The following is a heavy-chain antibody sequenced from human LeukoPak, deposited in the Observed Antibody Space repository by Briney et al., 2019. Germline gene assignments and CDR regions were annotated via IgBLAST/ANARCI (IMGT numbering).Heavy chain of an antibody. CDR2: INHSGST. CDR1: GGSFSGYY. CDR3: ARGPARQWLVRSPFDY. Sequence: SETLSLTCAVYGGSFSGYYWSWIRQPPGKGLEWIGEINHSGSTNYNPSLKSLVTISVDTSKNQFSLKLSSVTAADTAVYYCARGPARQWLVRSPFDYWGQGTLVTVSS. V-gene: IGHV4-34*01. J-gene: IGHJ4*02. D-gene: IGHD6-19*01.